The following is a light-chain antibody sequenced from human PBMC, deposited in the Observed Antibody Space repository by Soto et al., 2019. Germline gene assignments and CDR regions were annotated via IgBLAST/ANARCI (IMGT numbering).Light chain of an antibody. CDR1: SSDVGGYNY. CDR2: EVS. J-gene: IGLJ3*02. Sequence: QAASVSGSPGQSITISCTGTSSDVGGYNYVSWYQQHPGKAPKLMIYEVSNRPSGVSNRFSGSKSGNTASLTISGLQAEDEADYYCSSYTRSSTHWVFGGGTQLTVL. V-gene: IGLV2-14*01. CDR3: SSYTRSSTHWV.